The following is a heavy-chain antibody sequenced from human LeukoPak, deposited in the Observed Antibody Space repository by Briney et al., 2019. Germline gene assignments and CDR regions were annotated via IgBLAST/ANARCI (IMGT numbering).Heavy chain of an antibody. CDR1: GGSISNTLYY. CDR3: ASYYDFWSGSIDP. CDR2: IYYSRST. J-gene: IGHJ5*02. V-gene: IGHV4-39*01. Sequence: SETLSLTCTVSGGSISNTLYYWAWIRQPPGKGLESIGSIYYSRSTYYSPSLKSRVTISVDTSKNQFSLKLTSVTAADTAVYYCASYYDFWSGSIDPWGQGTLVTVSS. D-gene: IGHD3-3*01.